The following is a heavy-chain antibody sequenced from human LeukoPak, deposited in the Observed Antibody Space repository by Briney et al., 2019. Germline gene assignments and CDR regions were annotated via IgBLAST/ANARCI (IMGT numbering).Heavy chain of an antibody. J-gene: IGHJ4*02. D-gene: IGHD5-18*01. V-gene: IGHV1-8*03. CDR1: GYTFTSYD. Sequence: ASVKVSCKASGYTFTSYDINWVRQATGQGLEWMGWMNPNSGNTGYAQKFQGRVTITRNTSISTAYMGLSSLRSEDTAVYYCARVRRGYSYGYYFDYWGQGTLVTVSS. CDR2: MNPNSGNT. CDR3: ARVRRGYSYGYYFDY.